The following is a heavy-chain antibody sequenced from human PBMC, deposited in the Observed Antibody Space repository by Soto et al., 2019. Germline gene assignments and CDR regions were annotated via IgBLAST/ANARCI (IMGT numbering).Heavy chain of an antibody. CDR3: ARERDFWSGYYFGLDV. CDR2: INVGNGNT. CDR1: GYTFSSYA. J-gene: IGHJ6*02. D-gene: IGHD3-3*01. V-gene: IGHV1-3*01. Sequence: ASVKVSCKASGYTFSSYAMHWVRQAPGQRLEWMGWINVGNGNTKYSQKFQGRVTITRDTSASTAYMELSSLRSEDTVVYFCARERDFWSGYYFGLDVWGQGTTVTVSS.